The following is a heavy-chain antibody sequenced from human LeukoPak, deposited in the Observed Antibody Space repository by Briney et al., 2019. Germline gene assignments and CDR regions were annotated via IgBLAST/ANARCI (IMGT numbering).Heavy chain of an antibody. D-gene: IGHD3-22*01. Sequence: GGSLRLSCAASGFRLDSFYMGWIPHVPGKGLDYIALISASGAVPYYAESVEGRFTISRDNAKNSVSLQMNSLSADDTAIYYCARSLIVAAEDYWGQGTQVTVSS. CDR2: ISASGAVP. CDR3: ARSLIVAAEDY. CDR1: GFRLDSFY. J-gene: IGHJ4*02. V-gene: IGHV3-11*04.